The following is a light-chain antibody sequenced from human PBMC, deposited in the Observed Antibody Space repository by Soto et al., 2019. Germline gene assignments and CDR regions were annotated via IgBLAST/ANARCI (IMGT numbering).Light chain of an antibody. CDR2: INYDGTH. Sequence: QLLLTQSPSASGFLGASVKLTCTLSSDYTTYAIAWHQQQSEKGPRFLMKINYDGTHSKGDGFFDRFSGSSSGAERHLTISSLQSEDEADYYCQSLGTGIQVFGGGTRLTVL. CDR1: SDYTTYA. CDR3: QSLGTGIQV. J-gene: IGLJ3*02. V-gene: IGLV4-69*01.